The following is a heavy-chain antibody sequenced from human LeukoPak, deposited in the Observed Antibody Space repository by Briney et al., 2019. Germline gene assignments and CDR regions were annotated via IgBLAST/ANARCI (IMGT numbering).Heavy chain of an antibody. CDR2: IKSKSDGGTI. CDR1: GFTFSNAW. CDR3: TTLKGYYDMDV. V-gene: IGHV3-15*01. Sequence: PGGSLRLSCAASGFTFSNAWMTGVRRAPGRGLEWIGRIKSKSDGGTIDYAAPVKGRFTFSRDDSKNTLYLQMSSLQTEDTAIYYCTTLKGYYDMDVWGQGTTVTVSS. J-gene: IGHJ6*02.